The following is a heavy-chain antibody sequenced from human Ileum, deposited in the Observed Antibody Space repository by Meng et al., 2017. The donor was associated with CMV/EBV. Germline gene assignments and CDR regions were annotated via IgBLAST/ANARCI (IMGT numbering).Heavy chain of an antibody. J-gene: IGHJ4*02. V-gene: IGHV3-74*01. CDR2: ISFDGSSP. Sequence: VASGGGSVPPVGSLVLYWAASGFNLSYYWIQWVRQAPGKGLVWVASISFDGSSPNYADSVKGRFTMSRDNAKNTMYLQMTSVRVDDTAMYYCARTNNADYWGQGTLVTVSS. D-gene: IGHD1-14*01. CDR3: ARTNNADY. CDR1: GFNLSYYW.